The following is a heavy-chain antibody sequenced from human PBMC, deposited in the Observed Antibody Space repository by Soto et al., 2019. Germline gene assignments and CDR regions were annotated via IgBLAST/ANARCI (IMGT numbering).Heavy chain of an antibody. J-gene: IGHJ6*02. D-gene: IGHD3-9*01. Sequence: GGSLRLSCAASGFTFSNAWMNWVRQAPGKGLEWVGRIKSKTDGGTTDYAAPVKGRFTISRDDSKNTLYLQMNSLKTEDTAVYYCTTTVLRYFDWLLSFGYYGMDVWGQGTTVTVSS. CDR1: GFTFSNAW. CDR2: IKSKTDGGTT. V-gene: IGHV3-15*07. CDR3: TTTVLRYFDWLLSFGYYGMDV.